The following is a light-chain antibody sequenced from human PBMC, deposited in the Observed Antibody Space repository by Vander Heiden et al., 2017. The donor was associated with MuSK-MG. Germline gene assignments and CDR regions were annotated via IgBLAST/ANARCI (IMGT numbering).Light chain of an antibody. CDR1: QRFSSY. CDR3: LQSYSTPYT. J-gene: IGKJ2*01. CDR2: GSS. V-gene: IGKV1-39*01. Sequence: DIQMTQSPSSLSASVGDRVTITCRASQRFSSYLNWYQQKPGKVPKLLIYGSSSLHIDVPSRFSGSGSGPDFILTISSVQPEDSATYYCLQSYSTPYTFGQGTKLEIK.